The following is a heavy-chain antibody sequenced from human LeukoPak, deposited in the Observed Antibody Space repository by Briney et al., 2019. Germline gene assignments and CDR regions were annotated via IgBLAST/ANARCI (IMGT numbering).Heavy chain of an antibody. CDR2: ICSGGST. CDR1: GFTVSSNY. J-gene: IGHJ5*02. CDR3: ARDWCDP. Sequence: TGGSLRLSCAASGFTVSSNYMSWVRQAPGKGLEWVSVICSGGSTYYADSVKGRFTISRDNPKNSLYLQMNSLRAEDTAVYYCARDWCDPWGQGTLVTVSS. V-gene: IGHV3-53*01.